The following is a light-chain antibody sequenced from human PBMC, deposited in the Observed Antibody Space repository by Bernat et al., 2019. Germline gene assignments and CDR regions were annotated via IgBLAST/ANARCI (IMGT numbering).Light chain of an antibody. CDR2: GAS. CDR3: QQYGDSPT. Sequence: EIVLTQSPGTLSLSSGERATLSCRASQSLTSSFLAWYQQKPGQAPRLLIYGASSRATGIPDRFSASGSGTDFTLTIMRLEPEDFAVYYCQQYGDSPTFGQGTRVEIK. V-gene: IGKV3-20*01. CDR1: QSLTSSF. J-gene: IGKJ1*01.